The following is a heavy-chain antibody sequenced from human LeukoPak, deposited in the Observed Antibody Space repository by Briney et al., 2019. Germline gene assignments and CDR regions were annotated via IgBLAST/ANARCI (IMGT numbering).Heavy chain of an antibody. CDR1: GYTFTDYY. V-gene: IGHV1-69-2*01. Sequence: GASVKVSCKASGYTFTDYYMHWVQQAPGKGLEWMGRVDPEDGETIYAEKFQGRVTITADTSTDTAYMELSSLRSEDTAVYYCATVGLLEWLLYTLDGWGQGTLVTVSS. J-gene: IGHJ4*02. CDR3: ATVGLLEWLLYTLDG. CDR2: VDPEDGET. D-gene: IGHD3-3*01.